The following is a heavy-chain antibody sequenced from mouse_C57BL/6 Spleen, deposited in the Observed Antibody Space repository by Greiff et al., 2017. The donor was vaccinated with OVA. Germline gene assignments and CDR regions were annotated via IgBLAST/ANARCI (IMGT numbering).Heavy chain of an antibody. Sequence: EVNVVESEGGLVQPGSSMKLSCTASGFTFSDYYMAWVRQVPEKGLEWVANINYDGSSTYYLDSLKSRFIISRDNAKNILYLQMSSLKSEDTATYYCARYRKVVAPYYAMDYWGQGTSVTVSA. J-gene: IGHJ4*01. CDR3: ARYRKVVAPYYAMDY. CDR1: GFTFSDYY. CDR2: INYDGSST. D-gene: IGHD1-1*01. V-gene: IGHV5-16*01.